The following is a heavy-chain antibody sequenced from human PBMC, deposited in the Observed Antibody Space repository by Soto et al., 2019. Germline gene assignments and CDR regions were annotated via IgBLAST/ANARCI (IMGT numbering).Heavy chain of an antibody. V-gene: IGHV4-39*01. J-gene: IGHJ4*02. CDR3: ARHGSN. CDR2: IYYRGIT. Sequence: QLQLQESGPGLVKPSETLSLTCTVSGVSISNSSYYWGWIRRPQGKGLEWIGTIYYRGITYYNPSLKSRVTISVDTSKNQFSLKLTSVTAADTAVYYCARHGSNWGQGTLVNVSS. CDR1: GVSISNSSYY.